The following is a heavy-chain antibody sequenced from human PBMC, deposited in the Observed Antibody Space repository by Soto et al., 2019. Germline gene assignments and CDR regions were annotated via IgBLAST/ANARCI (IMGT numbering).Heavy chain of an antibody. D-gene: IGHD3-22*01. J-gene: IGHJ4*02. Sequence: QLQLQESGSGLVKPSQTLSLTCAVSGGSISSGGSSWTWIRQPPGKVLEWIGYIYPSGSTYYNPSLKSRVTISVDRSKNQFSLKLTSVTAADTAVYYCARGAVVNFDSWGQGTLVTVSS. CDR3: ARGAVVNFDS. CDR1: GGSISSGGSS. V-gene: IGHV4-30-2*01. CDR2: IYPSGST.